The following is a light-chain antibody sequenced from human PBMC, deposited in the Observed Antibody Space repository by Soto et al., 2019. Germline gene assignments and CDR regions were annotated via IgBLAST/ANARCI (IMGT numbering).Light chain of an antibody. CDR2: GAS. CDR1: QSVSNNY. V-gene: IGKV3-20*01. Sequence: EDMLTLSTGPLSLSTGERATLSCRASQSVSNNYLAWYQQKPGQAPRLLIYGASSRATGIPCSFSISGSATFFTLTISSLQPEDFAGYYCQLHGTSPIPFAQGTRLEIK. CDR3: QLHGTSPIP. J-gene: IGKJ5*01.